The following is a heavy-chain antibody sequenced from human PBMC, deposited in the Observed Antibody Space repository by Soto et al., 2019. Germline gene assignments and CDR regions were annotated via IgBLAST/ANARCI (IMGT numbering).Heavy chain of an antibody. CDR1: GFTFSSYA. J-gene: IGHJ6*02. D-gene: IGHD3-22*01. CDR2: ISGSGGST. Sequence: EVQLLESGGGLVQPGGSLRLSCAASGFTFSSYAMSWVRQAPGKGLEWVSAISGSGGSTYYADSVKGRFTISRDKSKNTLYLQMNSLRAEDTAVYYCAKALEGYYDSIGYYHVGAIYYGMDVCGQGTTVTVSS. CDR3: AKALEGYYDSIGYYHVGAIYYGMDV. V-gene: IGHV3-23*01.